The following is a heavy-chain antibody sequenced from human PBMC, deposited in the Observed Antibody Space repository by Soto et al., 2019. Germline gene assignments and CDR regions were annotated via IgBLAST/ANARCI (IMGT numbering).Heavy chain of an antibody. CDR3: VRIYDSSGYPVNWFDP. V-gene: IGHV4-31*03. Sequence: SETLSLSCTVSGGSISSGGYYWSWIRLHPGKGLEWIGYIYYSGSTYYNPSLKSRVTISVDTSKNQFSLKLSSVTAADTAVYYCVRIYDSSGYPVNWFDPWGQGTLVTVPS. CDR2: IYYSGST. D-gene: IGHD3-22*01. J-gene: IGHJ5*02. CDR1: GGSISSGGYY.